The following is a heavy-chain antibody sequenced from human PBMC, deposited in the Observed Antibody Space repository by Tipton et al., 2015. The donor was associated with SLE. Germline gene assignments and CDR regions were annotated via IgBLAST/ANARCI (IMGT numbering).Heavy chain of an antibody. J-gene: IGHJ3*02. Sequence: TLSLTCTVSGGSISSSSYYWGWIRQPPGKGLEWIGSIYYSGSTSYNPSLQSRVPISVDTSKNPSSLKLSSVTAADTAVYYCARHHPTVTHDAFDIWGQGTMVTVSS. D-gene: IGHD4-11*01. CDR1: GGSISSSSYY. CDR2: IYYSGST. V-gene: IGHV4-39*07. CDR3: ARHHPTVTHDAFDI.